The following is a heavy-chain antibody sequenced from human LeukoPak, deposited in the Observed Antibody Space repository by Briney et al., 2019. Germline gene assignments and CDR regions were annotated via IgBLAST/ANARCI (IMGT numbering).Heavy chain of an antibody. J-gene: IGHJ4*02. V-gene: IGHV1-2*02. CDR1: GYTFTGHY. D-gene: IGHD2-2*01. CDR2: INPKNAAT. CDR3: AREYCSSTSCYSGVGDFDY. Sequence: ASVTVSCKASGYTFTGHYIHWVRQAPGQGLEWMGWINPKNAATNYAQKFQGRVTMTRDTSTGTVYMELNTLRYDDTAVYYCAREYCSSTSCYSGVGDFDYWGQGTLVTVSS.